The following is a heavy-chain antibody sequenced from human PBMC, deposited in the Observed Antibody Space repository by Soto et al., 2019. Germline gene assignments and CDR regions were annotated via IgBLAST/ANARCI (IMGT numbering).Heavy chain of an antibody. CDR1: GFTVSSNY. J-gene: IGHJ6*03. D-gene: IGHD3-3*01. CDR2: IYSGGST. Sequence: PGGSLRLSCAASGFTVSSNYMSWVRQAPGKGLEWVSVIYSGGSTYYADSVKGRFTIPRDNSKNTLYLQMNSLRAEDTAVYYCARGARGYYYMDVWGKGTTVTVSS. CDR3: ARGARGYYYMDV. V-gene: IGHV3-53*01.